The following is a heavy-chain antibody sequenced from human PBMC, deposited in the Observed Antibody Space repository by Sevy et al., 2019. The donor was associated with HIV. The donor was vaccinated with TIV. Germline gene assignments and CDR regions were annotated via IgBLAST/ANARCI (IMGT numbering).Heavy chain of an antibody. CDR1: GFTFSTYP. J-gene: IGHJ5*02. Sequence: GGSLRLSCAASGFTFSTYPMHWVRQAPGRGLEWVAYVYYDGNNKYYADSVKGRFTISRDNSQNTLYLQMNSLRSEDTAVYYCARRYSSGPRASTSYWFDPWGQGTLVTVSS. D-gene: IGHD6-19*01. V-gene: IGHV3-30*02. CDR3: ARRYSSGPRASTSYWFDP. CDR2: VYYDGNNK.